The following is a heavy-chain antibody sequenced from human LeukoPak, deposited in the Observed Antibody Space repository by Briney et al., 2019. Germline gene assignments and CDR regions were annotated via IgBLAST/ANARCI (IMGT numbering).Heavy chain of an antibody. CDR3: ARHTPQPGQRNPSYYYYYGMDV. Sequence: GESLKISCKGSGYSFTSYWIGWVRQMPGKGLEWMGIIYPGDSDTRYSPSFQGQVTISADKSISTAYLQWSSLKASDTAMYYCARHTPQPGQRNPSYYYYYGMDVWGQGTTVTVSS. J-gene: IGHJ6*02. V-gene: IGHV5-51*01. CDR1: GYSFTSYW. D-gene: IGHD1-1*01. CDR2: IYPGDSDT.